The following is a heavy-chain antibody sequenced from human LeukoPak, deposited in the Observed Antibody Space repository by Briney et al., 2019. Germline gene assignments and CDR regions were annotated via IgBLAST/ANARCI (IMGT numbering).Heavy chain of an antibody. D-gene: IGHD1-7*01. Sequence: HPGGSLRLSCAASGFTFSGSAMHWVRQASGKGLEWVGRIRSKANSYATAYAASVKGRFTISRDDSKNTAYLQMNSLKTEDTAVYYCVGYWNYHGFWYYYYYMDVWGKGTTVTVSS. V-gene: IGHV3-73*01. CDR1: GFTFSGSA. J-gene: IGHJ6*03. CDR3: VGYWNYHGFWYYYYYMDV. CDR2: IRSKANSYAT.